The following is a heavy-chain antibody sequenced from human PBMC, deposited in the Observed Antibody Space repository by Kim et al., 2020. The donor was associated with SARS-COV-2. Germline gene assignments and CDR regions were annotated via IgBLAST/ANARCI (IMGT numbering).Heavy chain of an antibody. J-gene: IGHJ3*02. CDR1: GFTFSSYE. CDR3: ARDSSELRFLEWLSLGAFDI. Sequence: GGSLRLSCAASGFTFSSYEMNWVRQAPGKGLEWVSYISSSGSTIYYADSVKGRFTISRDNAKNSLYLQMNSLRAEDTAVYYCARDSSELRFLEWLSLGAFDIWGQGTMVTVSS. V-gene: IGHV3-48*03. CDR2: ISSSGSTI. D-gene: IGHD3-3*01.